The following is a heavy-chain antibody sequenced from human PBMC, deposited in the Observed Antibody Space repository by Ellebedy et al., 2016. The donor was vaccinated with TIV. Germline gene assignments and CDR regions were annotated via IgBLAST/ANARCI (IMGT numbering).Heavy chain of an antibody. CDR1: GFTFSTYA. Sequence: PGGSLRLSCAASGFTFSTYAMSWVRQPPGKGLEWVSGITGGDESTYSADSVKGRFTISRDNSKNMLYLQITSLRAEDTALYYCTKDLSDVVQNIFDFWGQGTLVTVSS. CDR2: ITGGDEST. D-gene: IGHD2-15*01. V-gene: IGHV3-23*01. J-gene: IGHJ4*02. CDR3: TKDLSDVVQNIFDF.